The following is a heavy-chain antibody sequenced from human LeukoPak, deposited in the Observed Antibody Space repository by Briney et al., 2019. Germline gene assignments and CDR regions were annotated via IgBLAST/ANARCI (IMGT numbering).Heavy chain of an antibody. CDR1: GFTFSSYA. J-gene: IGHJ4*02. D-gene: IGHD3-22*01. Sequence: QAGRSLRLSCAASGFTFSSYAMSWVRRAPGKGLEWVSGISASGGSTYNAHSVKDRFTISRDNSKNMLYLQMNSLRAEDTAIYSCAKVGGVSSGYRGNFDYWGQGTLVTVSS. CDR3: AKVGGVSSGYRGNFDY. CDR2: ISASGGST. V-gene: IGHV3-23*01.